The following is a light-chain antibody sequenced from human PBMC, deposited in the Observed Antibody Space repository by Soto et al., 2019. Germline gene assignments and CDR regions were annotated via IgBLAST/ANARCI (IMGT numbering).Light chain of an antibody. CDR3: QQRSNWPYT. CDR2: DAS. J-gene: IGKJ2*01. V-gene: IGKV3-11*01. Sequence: EIVLTQSPATLSLSPGERATLSCRASQSVSGSLAWYQQKLGQAPRLLIYDASNRATGIPARFSGSGSGTDFTLTISSLETEDFAVYYCQQRSNWPYTFGQGTKLEIK. CDR1: QSVSGS.